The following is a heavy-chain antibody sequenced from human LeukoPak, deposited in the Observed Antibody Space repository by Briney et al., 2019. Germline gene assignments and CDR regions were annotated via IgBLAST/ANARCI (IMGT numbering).Heavy chain of an antibody. Sequence: PGRSLRLSCAASGFTFDDYAMPWVRQAPGKGLEWVSGVSWNSGSIGYADSVKGRFTISRDNAKNSLYLQMNSLRAEDTALYYCAKGRKGYYDSSGIFDYWGQGTLVTVSS. CDR1: GFTFDDYA. CDR2: VSWNSGSI. V-gene: IGHV3-9*01. CDR3: AKGRKGYYDSSGIFDY. D-gene: IGHD3-22*01. J-gene: IGHJ4*02.